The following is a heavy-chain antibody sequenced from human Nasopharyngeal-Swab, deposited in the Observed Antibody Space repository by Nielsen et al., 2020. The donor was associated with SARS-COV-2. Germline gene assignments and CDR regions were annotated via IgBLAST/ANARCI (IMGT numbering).Heavy chain of an antibody. CDR2: INHSGST. J-gene: IGHJ4*02. CDR1: GGSLSGYY. CDR3: ARGRSGYYYGSGSPPFDY. D-gene: IGHD3-10*01. Sequence: SETLSLTCAVYGGSLSGYYWSWIRQPPGKGLEWIGEINHSGSTNYNPSLKSRVTISVDTSKNQFSLKLSSVTAADTAVYYCARGRSGYYYGSGSPPFDYWGQGTLVTVSS. V-gene: IGHV4-34*01.